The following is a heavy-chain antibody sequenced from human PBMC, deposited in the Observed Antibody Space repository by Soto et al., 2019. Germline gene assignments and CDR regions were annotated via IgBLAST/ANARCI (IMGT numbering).Heavy chain of an antibody. Sequence: ASVKVSCKASGYTFTGYYMHWVRQAPGQGLEWMGWINPNSGGTNYAQKFQGWVTMTRDTSISTAYMELSRLRSDDTAVYYCARWPISPKDWYSSGWYYFDYWGQGTLVTVSS. J-gene: IGHJ4*02. D-gene: IGHD6-19*01. CDR1: GYTFTGYY. V-gene: IGHV1-2*04. CDR3: ARWPISPKDWYSSGWYYFDY. CDR2: INPNSGGT.